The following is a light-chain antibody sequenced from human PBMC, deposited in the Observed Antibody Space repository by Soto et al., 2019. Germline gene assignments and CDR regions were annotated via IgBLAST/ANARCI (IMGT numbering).Light chain of an antibody. CDR2: LNSDGSH. CDR1: SGHSNYA. Sequence: QSVLTQSPSASASLGPSVKLTCTLSSGHSNYAIPWHPHQPEKGPRYLMKLNSDGSHSKGDGIPDRFSGSSSGADRHLAISSLHSEDEAYYYCQTWGSGIVVFGGGTKLTVL. V-gene: IGLV4-69*01. J-gene: IGLJ2*01. CDR3: QTWGSGIVV.